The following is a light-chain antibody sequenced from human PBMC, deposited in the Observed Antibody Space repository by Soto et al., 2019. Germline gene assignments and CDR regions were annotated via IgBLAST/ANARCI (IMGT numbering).Light chain of an antibody. CDR2: RNN. V-gene: IGLV1-47*01. Sequence: QSVLTQPPSASVTPGQWVTISCSGSSSNIGNNYVFWYQQFPGMAPKLLIYRNNHRPSGVPDRFSGSKSGTSASLAIAGLRSEDESDYYCASWDDSLNGPVFGGGTKLTVL. J-gene: IGLJ3*02. CDR3: ASWDDSLNGPV. CDR1: SSNIGNNY.